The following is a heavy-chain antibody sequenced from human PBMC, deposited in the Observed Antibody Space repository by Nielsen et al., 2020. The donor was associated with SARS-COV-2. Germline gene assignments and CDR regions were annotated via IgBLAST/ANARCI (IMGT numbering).Heavy chain of an antibody. CDR1: GFTFSNSA. CDR3: AKDFHGSVADFFSN. V-gene: IGHV3-23*01. Sequence: GGSLRLSCTASGFTFSNSAMSWVRQTSGKGLEWVSSISGSGDRTDYADSVKGRVIISRDNSKNTLHLQMNSLRAEDTALYFCAKDFHGSVADFFSNWGQGTLVTVSS. CDR2: ISGSGDRT. J-gene: IGHJ4*02. D-gene: IGHD3-3*02.